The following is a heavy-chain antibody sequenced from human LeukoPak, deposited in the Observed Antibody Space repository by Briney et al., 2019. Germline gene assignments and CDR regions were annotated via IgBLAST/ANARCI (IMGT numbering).Heavy chain of an antibody. Sequence: GGSLRLSCAASGFTFTSYAMTWVRQAPGKGLEWVSIISGSGDSLQYADSVKGRFTISRDNSKNALYLQMNCLRAEDTAVYYCAKGASDSGSYYRGFDYWGQGTLVTVSS. CDR1: GFTFTSYA. CDR3: AKGASDSGSYYRGFDY. D-gene: IGHD3-10*01. CDR2: ISGSGDSL. J-gene: IGHJ4*02. V-gene: IGHV3-23*01.